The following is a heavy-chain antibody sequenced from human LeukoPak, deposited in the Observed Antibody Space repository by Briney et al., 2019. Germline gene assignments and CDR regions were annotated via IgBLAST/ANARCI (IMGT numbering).Heavy chain of an antibody. D-gene: IGHD2-15*01. Sequence: GGSLRLSCAASGFTFSTYFMSWVRQAPGKGLEWVANINQDGSEKYYVDSMKGRFTISRDNAKNSLYLQMNSLRAEDTAVYYCARLYCDGGNCYSYFVYWGQGTLVTVS. CDR2: INQDGSEK. CDR1: GFTFSTYF. CDR3: ARLYCDGGNCYSYFVY. J-gene: IGHJ4*02. V-gene: IGHV3-7*01.